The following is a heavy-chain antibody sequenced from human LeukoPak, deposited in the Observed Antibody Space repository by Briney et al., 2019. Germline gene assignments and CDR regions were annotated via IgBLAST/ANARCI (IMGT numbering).Heavy chain of an antibody. Sequence: PGGSLRLSCAASGFTFSGSAMHWVRQASGKGLEWVGRIRSKANSYATAYAASVKGRFTISRDDSKNTAYLQMYSLKTEDTAVYYCTRRSTISAPDYWGQGTLVTVSS. V-gene: IGHV3-73*01. CDR2: IRSKANSYAT. D-gene: IGHD3-9*01. CDR3: TRRSTISAPDY. CDR1: GFTFSGSA. J-gene: IGHJ4*02.